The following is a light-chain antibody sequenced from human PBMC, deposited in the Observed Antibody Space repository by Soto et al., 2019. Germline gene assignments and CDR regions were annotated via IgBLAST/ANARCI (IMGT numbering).Light chain of an antibody. CDR2: DAS. CDR1: QSISNW. Sequence: STLSASVGDRVTITCRASQSISNWLAWYQQKPGKAPKLLIYDASSLEGGVPSRFSGSGSGTDFTLTISSLQPDDFATYYCQHYNSSPAFGQGNKV. CDR3: QHYNSSPA. J-gene: IGKJ1*01. V-gene: IGKV1-5*01.